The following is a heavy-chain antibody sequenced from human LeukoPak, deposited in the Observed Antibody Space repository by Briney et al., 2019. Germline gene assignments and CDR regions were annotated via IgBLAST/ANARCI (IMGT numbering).Heavy chain of an antibody. CDR1: GYSISSGYY. Sequence: SETLSLTCAVSGYSISSGYYWGWIRQPPGKGLEWIGSIYYSGSTYYNPSLKSRVTISVDTSKNQFSLKLSSVTAADTAVYYCASRYDFWSGYYTEAAFDYWGQGTLVTVSS. CDR3: ASRYDFWSGYYTEAAFDY. J-gene: IGHJ4*02. CDR2: IYYSGST. D-gene: IGHD3-3*01. V-gene: IGHV4-38-2*01.